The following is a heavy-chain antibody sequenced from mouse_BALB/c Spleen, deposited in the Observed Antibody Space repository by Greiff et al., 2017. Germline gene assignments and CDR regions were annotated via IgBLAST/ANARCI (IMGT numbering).Heavy chain of an antibody. V-gene: IGHV5-6-5*01. CDR3: ARGGDLDY. Sequence: VQLVESGGGLVKPGGSLKLSCAASGFTFSSYAMSWVRQTPEKRLEWVASISSGGSTYYPDSVKGRFTISRDNARNILYLQMSSLRSEDTAMYYCARGGDLDYWGQGTTLTVSS. CDR1: GFTFSSYA. CDR2: ISSGGST. J-gene: IGHJ2*01.